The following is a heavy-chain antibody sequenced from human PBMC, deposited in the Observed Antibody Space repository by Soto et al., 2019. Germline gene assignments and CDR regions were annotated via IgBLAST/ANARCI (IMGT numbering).Heavy chain of an antibody. J-gene: IGHJ3*02. Sequence: SETLSLTCTNYGGSITSYYWSWIRQPPGKGLEWIGYIYYSGSTNYNPSLKSRVTISVDTSKNQFSLKLSSVTAADTAVYYCARVWGGAFDIWGQGTMVT. CDR3: ARVWGGAFDI. CDR2: IYYSGST. CDR1: GGSITSYY. V-gene: IGHV4-59*01. D-gene: IGHD3-10*01.